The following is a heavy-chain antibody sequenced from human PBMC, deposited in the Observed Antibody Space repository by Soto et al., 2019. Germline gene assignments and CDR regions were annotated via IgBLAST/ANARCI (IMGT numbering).Heavy chain of an antibody. CDR1: GGTFSSYA. CDR3: ARAEAAAQASGFDY. J-gene: IGHJ4*02. V-gene: IGHV1-69*13. D-gene: IGHD6-13*01. CDR2: IIPIFGTA. Sequence: SVKVSCKASGGTFSSYAISCARQSPGQGLEWMGGIIPIFGTANYAQKFQGRVTITADESTSTAYMELSSLRSEDTAVYYCARAEAAAQASGFDYWGQGTLVTVSS.